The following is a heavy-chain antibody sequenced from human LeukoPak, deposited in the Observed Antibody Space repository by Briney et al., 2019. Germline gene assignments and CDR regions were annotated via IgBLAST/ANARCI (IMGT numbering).Heavy chain of an antibody. CDR3: ARRSTYGSGTNYLFDY. D-gene: IGHD3-10*01. J-gene: IGHJ4*02. CDR2: IYPGDSDT. Sequence: LGESLKISCKGSGYSFTSYWIGWVRQMPGKGLEWMGIIYPGDSDTRYSPSFQGQITISADKSISTAYLQWSSLKASDTAMYYCARRSTYGSGTNYLFDYWGQGTLVTVSS. V-gene: IGHV5-51*01. CDR1: GYSFTSYW.